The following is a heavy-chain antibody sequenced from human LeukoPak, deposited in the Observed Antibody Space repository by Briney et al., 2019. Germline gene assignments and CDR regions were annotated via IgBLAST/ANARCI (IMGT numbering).Heavy chain of an antibody. V-gene: IGHV3-7*03. J-gene: IGHJ2*01. D-gene: IGHD2-2*01. CDR3: ARRACSSTSCFRSYWYSDL. CDR2: IKQDGSEK. Sequence: SGGSLRLSCAASGFTFSSYWMSWVRQAPGKGLERVANIKQDGSEKYYVDSVKGRFTISRDNAKNSLYLQMNSLRAEDTAVYYCARRACSSTSCFRSYWYSDLWGRGTLVTVSS. CDR1: GFTFSSYW.